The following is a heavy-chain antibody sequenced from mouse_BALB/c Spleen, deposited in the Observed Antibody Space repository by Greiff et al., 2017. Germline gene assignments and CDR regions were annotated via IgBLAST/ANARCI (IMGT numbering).Heavy chain of an antibody. CDR2: IYPGDGDT. CDR1: GYAFSSYW. J-gene: IGHJ3*01. Sequence: VQVVESGAELVRPGSSVKISCKASGYAFSSYWMNWVKQRPGQGLEWIGQIYPGDGDTNYNGKFKGKATLTADKSSSTAYMQLSSLTSEDSAVYFCARSKEAWFAYWGQGTLVTVSA. V-gene: IGHV1-80*01. CDR3: ARSKEAWFAY.